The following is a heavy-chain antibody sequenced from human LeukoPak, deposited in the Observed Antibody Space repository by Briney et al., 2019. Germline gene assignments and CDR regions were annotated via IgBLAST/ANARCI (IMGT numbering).Heavy chain of an antibody. CDR2: IKQDGSEK. D-gene: IGHD3-22*01. J-gene: IGHJ3*02. V-gene: IGHV3-7*01. Sequence: PGGSLRLSCAASGFTFSSYWMSWVRQAPGKGLEWVANIKQDGSEKYYVDSVKGRFTISRDNAKNSLYLQMNSLRAEDTAVYYCARDFSDYYDSSGYYVGAFDTWGQGTMVTVSS. CDR1: GFTFSSYW. CDR3: ARDFSDYYDSSGYYVGAFDT.